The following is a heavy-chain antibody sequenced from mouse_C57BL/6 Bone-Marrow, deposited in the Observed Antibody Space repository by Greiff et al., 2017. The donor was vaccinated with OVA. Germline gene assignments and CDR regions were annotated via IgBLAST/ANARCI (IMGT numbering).Heavy chain of an antibody. CDR2: IDPSDSET. CDR3: ASGPYYSNYDAMDY. CDR1: GYTFTSYW. Sequence: QVQLKQPGAELVRPGSSVKLSCKASGYTFTSYWMHWVKQRPIQGLEWIGNIDPSDSETHYNQKFKDKATLTVDKSSSTAYMQLSSLTSEDSAVYYCASGPYYSNYDAMDYWGQGTSVTVAS. D-gene: IGHD2-5*01. J-gene: IGHJ4*01. V-gene: IGHV1-52*01.